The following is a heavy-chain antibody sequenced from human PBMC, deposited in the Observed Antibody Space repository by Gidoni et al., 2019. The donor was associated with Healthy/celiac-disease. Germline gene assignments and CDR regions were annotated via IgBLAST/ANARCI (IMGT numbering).Heavy chain of an antibody. V-gene: IGHV4-34*01. CDR1: GGSFSGYY. CDR2: INHSGST. J-gene: IGHJ4*02. Sequence: QVQLQQWGAGLLKPSETLSLTCAVYGGSFSGYYWSWIRQPPGKGLEWIGEINHSGSTNYNPSLKSRVTISVDTSKNQFSLKLSSVTAADTAVYYCARNDFWRALYYWGQGTLVTVSS. CDR3: ARNDFWRALYY. D-gene: IGHD3-3*01.